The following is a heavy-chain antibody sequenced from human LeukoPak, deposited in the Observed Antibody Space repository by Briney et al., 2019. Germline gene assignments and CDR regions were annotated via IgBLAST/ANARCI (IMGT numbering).Heavy chain of an antibody. Sequence: PSETLSLTCAVYGGSFSGYYWSWIRQPPGKGLEWIGEINHSGSTNYNPSLKSRVTMSVDTSKNQFSLKLSSVTAADTAVYYCARDSGGDYSNYGASFDYWGQGTLVTVSS. CDR2: INHSGST. CDR1: GGSFSGYY. D-gene: IGHD4-11*01. V-gene: IGHV4-34*01. J-gene: IGHJ4*02. CDR3: ARDSGGDYSNYGASFDY.